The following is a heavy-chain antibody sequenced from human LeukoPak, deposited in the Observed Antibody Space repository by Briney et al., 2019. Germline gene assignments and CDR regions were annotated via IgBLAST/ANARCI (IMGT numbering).Heavy chain of an antibody. V-gene: IGHV3-48*01. CDR3: AKEIYGDSTGGRFQH. Sequence: PGGSLRLSCAASGFTFSSYEMNWVRQAPGKGLEWVSYISSSSSTIYYADSVKGRFTISRDNAKNSLYLQMNSLRAEDTAVYYCAKEIYGDSTGGRFQHWGQGTLVTVSS. D-gene: IGHD4-17*01. J-gene: IGHJ1*01. CDR1: GFTFSSYE. CDR2: ISSSSSTI.